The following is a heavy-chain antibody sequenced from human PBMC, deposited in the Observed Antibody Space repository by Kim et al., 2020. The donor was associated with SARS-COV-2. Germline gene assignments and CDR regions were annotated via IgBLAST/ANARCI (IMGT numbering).Heavy chain of an antibody. J-gene: IGHJ4*02. D-gene: IGHD6-19*01. Sequence: GGSLRLSCVASGFTFSRYWMHWVRQAPGKGLVWVSRIDSDGSSTNYADSVKGRFTISRDNAKNTLYLQMKSLRAEDTAVHYCARETSGRYGYWGQGTLVT. CDR1: GFTFSRYW. V-gene: IGHV3-74*01. CDR2: IDSDGSST. CDR3: ARETSGRYGY.